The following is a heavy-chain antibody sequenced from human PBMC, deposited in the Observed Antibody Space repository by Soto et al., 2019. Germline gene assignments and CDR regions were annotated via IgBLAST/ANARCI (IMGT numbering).Heavy chain of an antibody. CDR1: GYSFTSYW. V-gene: IGHV5-51*01. J-gene: IGHJ6*02. Sequence: GESLKISCKGSGYSFTSYWIGWVRQMPGKGLEWMGIIYPGDSDTRYSPSFQGQVTISADKSISTAYLQWSSLKASDTAMYYCARTLYDSSGYPRYYYYGMDVWGQGTTVTV. CDR2: IYPGDSDT. D-gene: IGHD3-22*01. CDR3: ARTLYDSSGYPRYYYYGMDV.